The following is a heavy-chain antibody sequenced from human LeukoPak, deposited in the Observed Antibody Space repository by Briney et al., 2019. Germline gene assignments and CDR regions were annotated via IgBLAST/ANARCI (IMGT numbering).Heavy chain of an antibody. D-gene: IGHD6-6*01. J-gene: IGHJ4*02. CDR1: GGSVSSGNYY. CDR3: ARVALYDSSSFDY. V-gene: IGHV4-61*01. CDR2: IYYSGST. Sequence: PSETLSLTCSVSGGSVSSGNYYWSWIRQPPGKGLEWIGYIYYSGSTNYNPSLKSRVTISVDTSKDQFSLKLSSVTAADTAVYYCARVALYDSSSFDYWGQGTLVTVSS.